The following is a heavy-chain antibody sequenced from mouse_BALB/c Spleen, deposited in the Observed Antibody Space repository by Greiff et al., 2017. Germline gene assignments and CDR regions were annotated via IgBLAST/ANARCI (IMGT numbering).Heavy chain of an antibody. CDR3: AREERDGVLFAY. CDR1: GYTFTSYW. CDR2: IFPGTGTT. D-gene: IGHD1-2*01. V-gene: IGHV1S132*01. Sequence: VQLQQSGAELVKPGASVKLSCKTSGYTFTSYWIQWVKQRPGQGLGWIGEIFPGTGTTYYNEKFKGKATLTVDKSSSTAYMHLSSLTSEDSAVYYCAREERDGVLFAYWGQGTLVTVSA. J-gene: IGHJ3*01.